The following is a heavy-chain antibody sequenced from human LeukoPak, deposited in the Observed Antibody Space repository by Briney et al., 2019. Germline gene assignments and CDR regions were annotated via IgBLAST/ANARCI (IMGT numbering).Heavy chain of an antibody. V-gene: IGHV3-23*01. J-gene: IGHJ4*02. D-gene: IGHD3-10*01. CDR3: AKRGVVIRVILVGFHKEAYYFDS. Sequence: GGSLRLSCAASGFTFSSYAMSWVRQAPGKGLEWVSAISGSGGSTYYADSVKGRFTISRDNSKNTLYLQMNSLRAEDTPVYFCAKRGVVIRVILVGFHKEAYYFDSWGQGALVTVPS. CDR2: ISGSGGST. CDR1: GFTFSSYA.